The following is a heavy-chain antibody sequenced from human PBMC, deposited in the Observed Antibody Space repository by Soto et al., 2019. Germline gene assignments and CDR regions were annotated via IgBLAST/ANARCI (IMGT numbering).Heavy chain of an antibody. CDR1: GYTFTSYG. V-gene: IGHV1-18*01. J-gene: IGHJ5*02. Sequence: ASVKVSCKASGYTFTSYGISWVRQAPGQGLEWMGWISAYNGNTNYAQKLQGRVTMTTDTSTSTAYMELRSLRSDDTAVYYCARDRLRFLEWLLENWFDPWGQGTLVTVSS. D-gene: IGHD3-3*01. CDR2: ISAYNGNT. CDR3: ARDRLRFLEWLLENWFDP.